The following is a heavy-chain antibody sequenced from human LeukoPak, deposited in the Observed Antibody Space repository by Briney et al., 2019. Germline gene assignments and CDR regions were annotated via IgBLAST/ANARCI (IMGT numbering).Heavy chain of an antibody. CDR3: AWVPVPDPYYYYGMDV. D-gene: IGHD2-2*01. J-gene: IGHJ6*02. Sequence: PGGSLRLSCAASGFTFSSYAMSWVRQAPGKGLEWVSAISGSGGSTYYADSVKGRFTISRDNSKNTLYLQMNSLRAEDTAVYYCAWVPVPDPYYYYGMDVWGQGTTVTVSS. V-gene: IGHV3-23*01. CDR1: GFTFSSYA. CDR2: ISGSGGST.